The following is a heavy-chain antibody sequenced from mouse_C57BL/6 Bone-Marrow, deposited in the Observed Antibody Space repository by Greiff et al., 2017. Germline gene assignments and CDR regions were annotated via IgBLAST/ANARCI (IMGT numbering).Heavy chain of an antibody. D-gene: IGHD2-5*01. CDR3: ARHEGGAYYSNWAWFAY. J-gene: IGHJ3*01. Sequence: VKLQQSGAELVKPGASVKLSCKASGYTFTEYTIHWVKQRSGQGLEWIGWFYPGSGSIKYNEKFKDKATLTADKYSSTVYMELSRLTSEDSAVYFCARHEGGAYYSNWAWFAYWGQGTLVTVSA. V-gene: IGHV1-62-2*01. CDR1: GYTFTEYT. CDR2: FYPGSGSI.